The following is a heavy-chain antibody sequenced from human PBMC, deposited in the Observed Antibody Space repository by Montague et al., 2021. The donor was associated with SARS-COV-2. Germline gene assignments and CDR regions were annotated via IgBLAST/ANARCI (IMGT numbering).Heavy chain of an antibody. CDR2: IYYSGST. CDR1: GGSISSSSYY. Sequence: SETLSLTCTVSGGSISSSSYYWGWIRQPPGKGLEWIGSIYYSGSTYYNPSLKSRVTISVDTSKNQFSLELRPVTPEDTAVYYCSRIAFAVIPHWGQGTLVTVSS. CDR3: SRIAFAVIPH. D-gene: IGHD3-16*01. V-gene: IGHV4-39*01. J-gene: IGHJ4*02.